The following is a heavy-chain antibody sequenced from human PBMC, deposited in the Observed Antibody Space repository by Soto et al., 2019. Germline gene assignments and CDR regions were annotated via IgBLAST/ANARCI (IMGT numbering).Heavy chain of an antibody. J-gene: IGHJ3*02. D-gene: IGHD3-22*01. Sequence: GESLKISCKGSGYSFTSYWIGWVRQMPGKGLEWMGFIYPGDSDTRYSPSFQGQVTISADKSISTAYLQWSSLKASDTAMYYCARRMGYYDSSGYDAFDIWGQGTMVTVSS. CDR3: ARRMGYYDSSGYDAFDI. CDR1: GYSFTSYW. V-gene: IGHV5-51*01. CDR2: IYPGDSDT.